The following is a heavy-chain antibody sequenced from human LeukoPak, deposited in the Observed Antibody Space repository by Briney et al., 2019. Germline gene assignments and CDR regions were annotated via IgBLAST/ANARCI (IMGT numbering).Heavy chain of an antibody. CDR3: TTDLGTYYHGSQRLIPIDY. Sequence: GGSLRLSCVDSGFTFTNAWMSWVRQAPGKGLEWIGRIKSKTDGETTNYAEPVRGRFTISRDDPKSAVYLQMNSLKIEDTAVYYCTTDLGTYYHGSQRLIPIDYWGQGTLVTISS. CDR1: GFTFTNAW. V-gene: IGHV3-15*01. D-gene: IGHD3-10*01. CDR2: IKSKTDGETT. J-gene: IGHJ4*02.